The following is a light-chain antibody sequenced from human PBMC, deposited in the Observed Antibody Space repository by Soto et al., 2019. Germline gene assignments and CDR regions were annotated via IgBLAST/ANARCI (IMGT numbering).Light chain of an antibody. V-gene: IGKV1-8*01. Sequence: AIRMTQSPSSFSASTGDRVTINCRASQGISSYLSCYQQKPGKAPKLLIYAASTLQSGVPSRFSGSGSGTDCTLTISCLQSEDFATEYCQQYYSYPWTFGQGTKVEIK. CDR3: QQYYSYPWT. CDR1: QGISSY. J-gene: IGKJ1*01. CDR2: AAS.